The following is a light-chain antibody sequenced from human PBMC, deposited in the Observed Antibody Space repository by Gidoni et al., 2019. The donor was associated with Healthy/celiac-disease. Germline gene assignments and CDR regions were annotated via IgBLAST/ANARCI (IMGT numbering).Light chain of an antibody. CDR2: GKN. J-gene: IGLJ1*01. V-gene: IGLV3-19*01. CDR3: NSRDSSGNSYV. CDR1: SLRSYY. Sequence: SSELTQDPAVSVALGQTVRITSQGDSLRSYYASWYQQKPGQAPVLVIYGKNNRPSGIPDRFSGSSSGNTASLTITGAQAEDEADYYCNSRDSSGNSYVFGTGTKVTVL.